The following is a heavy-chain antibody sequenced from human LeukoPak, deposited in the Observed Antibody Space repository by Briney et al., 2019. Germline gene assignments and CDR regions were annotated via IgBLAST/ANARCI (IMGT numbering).Heavy chain of an antibody. CDR3: ARELEYSSGWFGGFFDY. J-gene: IGHJ4*02. V-gene: IGHV1-46*01. Sequence: VASVKVSRKASGHTFTSYYVQWVRQAPGQGLEWMGIINPSGGSTSYAQKFQDRVTMTRDTSTSTVYMELSSLRSEDTAVYYCARELEYSSGWFGGFFDYWGQGTLVTVSS. CDR1: GHTFTSYY. CDR2: INPSGGST. D-gene: IGHD6-19*01.